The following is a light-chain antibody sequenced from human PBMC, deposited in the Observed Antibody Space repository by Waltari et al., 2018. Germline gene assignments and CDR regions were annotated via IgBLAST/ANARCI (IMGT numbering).Light chain of an antibody. Sequence: QSALTQPASVSGSPGQSITISCTGTSSDVGGYNYVSWYQQHPGKVPNLLIFDVSNRPSEVSNRFSGSKSGNTASLTISGLQADDESDYYCCSFTSRSTWVFGGGTKLTVL. CDR2: DVS. J-gene: IGLJ3*02. CDR3: CSFTSRSTWV. CDR1: SSDVGGYNY. V-gene: IGLV2-14*01.